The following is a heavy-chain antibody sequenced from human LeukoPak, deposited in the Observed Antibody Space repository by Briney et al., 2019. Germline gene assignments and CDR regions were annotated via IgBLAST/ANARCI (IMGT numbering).Heavy chain of an antibody. J-gene: IGHJ2*01. CDR3: AREGQGPVIGYFDL. V-gene: IGHV4-4*08. D-gene: IGHD3-22*01. CDR2: IYNSGGT. Sequence: SETLSLTCTVSGGSIINYYWSWIRQPPGKGLEWIGYIYNSGGTNYNPSLRSRVTISVDTSKNQFSLKLSSVTAADTAMYYCAREGQGPVIGYFDLWGRGTLLTVSS. CDR1: GGSIINYY.